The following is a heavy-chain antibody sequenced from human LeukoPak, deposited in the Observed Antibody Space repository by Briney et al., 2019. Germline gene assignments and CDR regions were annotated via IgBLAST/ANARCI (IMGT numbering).Heavy chain of an antibody. Sequence: PGGSLRLSCAASGFTFSSYAMSWVRQAPGKGLEWVSAISGSGGSTYYADSVKGRFTISRDNSKNTLYLQMNSLRAEDTAVYYCAKGRTLIVVVPAAILGDYWGQGTLVTVSS. CDR3: AKGRTLIVVVPAAILGDY. J-gene: IGHJ4*02. V-gene: IGHV3-23*01. CDR2: ISGSGGST. CDR1: GFTFSSYA. D-gene: IGHD2-2*02.